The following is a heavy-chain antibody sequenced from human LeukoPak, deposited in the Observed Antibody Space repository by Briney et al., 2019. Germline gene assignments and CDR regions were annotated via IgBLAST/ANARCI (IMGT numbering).Heavy chain of an antibody. Sequence: SETLSLTCTVSGGSISSYYWSWLRQPPGKGLEWIGYIYYSGSTNYNPSLKSRVTISVDTSKNQFSLKLSSVTAADTAVYYCARQGSSGRVYNWFDPWGQGTLVTVSS. CDR3: ARQGSSGRVYNWFDP. CDR1: GGSISSYY. D-gene: IGHD6-19*01. J-gene: IGHJ5*02. CDR2: IYYSGST. V-gene: IGHV4-59*08.